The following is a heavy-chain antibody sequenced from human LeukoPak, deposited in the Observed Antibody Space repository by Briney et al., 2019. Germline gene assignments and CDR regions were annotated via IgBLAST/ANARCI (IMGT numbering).Heavy chain of an antibody. CDR3: ARPRDGYNPPFDY. V-gene: IGHV1-2*02. CDR2: INPDSGGT. D-gene: IGHD5-24*01. J-gene: IGHJ4*02. CDR1: GYTFTDYY. Sequence: ASVKVSRKASGYTFTDYYIHWVRQVPGQGLEWMGWINPDSGGTKYAQKFQGRVTVTRDTSISTTDMDLIRLRSDDTAVYYCARPRDGYNPPFDYWGQGTLVTVSS.